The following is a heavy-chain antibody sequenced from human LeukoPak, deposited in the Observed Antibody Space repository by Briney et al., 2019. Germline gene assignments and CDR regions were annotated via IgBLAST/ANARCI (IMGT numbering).Heavy chain of an antibody. D-gene: IGHD3-10*01. CDR1: GFTFSSDYT. CDR2: ISSSSSYI. CDR3: ARDLYFGSGTYYHSLDY. V-gene: IGHV3-21*01. Sequence: GGSLRLSCAASGFTFSSDYTMNWVRQAPGKGLEWVSSISSSSSYIYYADSVKGRFTISRDNAKDSLYLQMNSLRADDTAVYYCARDLYFGSGTYYHSLDYWGQGTLDTVSS. J-gene: IGHJ4*02.